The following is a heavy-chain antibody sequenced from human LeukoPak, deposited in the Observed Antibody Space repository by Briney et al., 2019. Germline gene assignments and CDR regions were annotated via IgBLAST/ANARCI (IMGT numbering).Heavy chain of an antibody. D-gene: IGHD3-10*01. J-gene: IGHJ6*02. CDR1: GFTFSNYG. CDR2: ISHSGGDK. CDR3: AKDHFGSGTTMDV. Sequence: PGGSLRLSCAASGFTFSNYGMHWVRQAPGKGLEWVAVISHSGGDKYYADSLKGRFTISRDNSKNALFLQMNSLRDEDTGVYYYAKDHFGSGTTMDVWGQGTTVTVSS. V-gene: IGHV3-30*18.